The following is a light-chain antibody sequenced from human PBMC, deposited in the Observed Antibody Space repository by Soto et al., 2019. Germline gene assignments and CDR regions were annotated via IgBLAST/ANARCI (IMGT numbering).Light chain of an antibody. V-gene: IGKV3-11*01. CDR3: QQRSNWPLFT. Sequence: EIVMTQSPATLSVSPGERATLSFRSSQSVSSYLAWYQQKPGQAPRLLIYDASNRATGIPARFSGSGSGTDFTLTISSLEPEDFAVYYCQQRSNWPLFTFGPGTKVDI. J-gene: IGKJ3*01. CDR1: QSVSSY. CDR2: DAS.